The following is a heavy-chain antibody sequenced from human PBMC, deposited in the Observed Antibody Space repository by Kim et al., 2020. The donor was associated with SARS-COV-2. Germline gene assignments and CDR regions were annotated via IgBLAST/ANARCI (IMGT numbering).Heavy chain of an antibody. Sequence: GGSLRLSCAASGFTFSSYAMHWVRQAPGKGLEWVAVISYDGSNKYYADSVKGRFTISRDNSKNTLYLQMNSLRAEDTAVYYCARDRGYGSGSYYRYYYYGMDVCGQRTTVTVSS. CDR1: GFTFSSYA. V-gene: IGHV3-30-3*01. CDR3: ARDRGYGSGSYYRYYYYGMDV. D-gene: IGHD3-10*01. CDR2: ISYDGSNK. J-gene: IGHJ6*02.